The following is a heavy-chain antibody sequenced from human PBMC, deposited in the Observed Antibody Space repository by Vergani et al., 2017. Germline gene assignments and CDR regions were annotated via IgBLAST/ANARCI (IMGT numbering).Heavy chain of an antibody. CDR1: GGSISSGGYY. V-gene: IGHV4-31*03. J-gene: IGHJ6*02. Sequence: QVQLQESGPGLVKPSQTLSLTCTVSGGSISSGGYYWSWIRQHPGKGLEWIGYIYYSGSTYYNPSLKSRVTISVDTSKNQFFLKLSSVTAADTAVYYCARDQGRTNSLYGMDVWGQGTTVTVSS. CDR3: ARDQGRTNSLYGMDV. D-gene: IGHD4-23*01. CDR2: IYYSGST.